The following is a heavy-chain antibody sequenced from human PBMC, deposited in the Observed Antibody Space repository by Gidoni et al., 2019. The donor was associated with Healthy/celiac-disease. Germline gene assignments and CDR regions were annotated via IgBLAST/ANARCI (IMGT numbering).Heavy chain of an antibody. Sequence: ITLKASVPPLVQPTQTLTLTCTFSGFSPSTSGVGVGWIRLPPGTALEWLALISWDDDKRYSPSLKSRLTSTKDTSKNQVVLTMTNMDPVDTATYYCAHRRYGVGTFDYWGQGTLVTVSS. CDR2: ISWDDDK. J-gene: IGHJ4*02. D-gene: IGHD4-17*01. CDR3: AHRRYGVGTFDY. CDR1: GFSPSTSGVG. V-gene: IGHV2-5*02.